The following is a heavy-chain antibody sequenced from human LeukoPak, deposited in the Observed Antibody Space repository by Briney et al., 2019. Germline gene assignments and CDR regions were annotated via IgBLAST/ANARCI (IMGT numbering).Heavy chain of an antibody. J-gene: IGHJ1*01. Sequence: GGSLRLSCAASGFTVSNNYRSWVRQAPGKGLEWVSIIYYAGTTYYGHSVKGRVAISRDNFKNTLYLQMSTLRAEDTAVYYCVRIVGYDSSGHYNRYFQHWGQGTLVTVSS. CDR3: VRIVGYDSSGHYNRYFQH. D-gene: IGHD3-22*01. CDR2: IYYAGTT. CDR1: GFTVSNNY. V-gene: IGHV3-53*01.